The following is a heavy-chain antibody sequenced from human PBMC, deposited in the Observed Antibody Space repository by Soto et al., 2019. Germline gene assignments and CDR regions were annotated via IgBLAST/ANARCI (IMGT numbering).Heavy chain of an antibody. CDR3: ARESGDAYYYYYMDV. D-gene: IGHD3-10*01. V-gene: IGHV3-64*01. CDR2: ISSNENST. CDR1: GFTFSSYA. J-gene: IGHJ6*03. Sequence: GGSLRLSCAASGFTFSSYAMHWVRQAPGKGLEYVSAISSNENSTYYANYEKGRFTISRDNTKNKIYQQKGSMEAEDMAVYYCARESGDAYYYYYMDVWGKGT.